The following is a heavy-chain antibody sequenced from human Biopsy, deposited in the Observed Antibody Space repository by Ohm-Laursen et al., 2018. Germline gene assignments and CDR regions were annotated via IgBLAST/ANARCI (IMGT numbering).Heavy chain of an antibody. Sequence: ASVKISCKASAYTLTDYYLHWVRQAPGQGLEWMGWINPDSGGTNYAQKFQGRVTMTRDTSISTVQMELSSLRSDDTAVYYCARVGFSSTWPPDRHDAFDIWGQGTMVTVSS. D-gene: IGHD6-13*01. J-gene: IGHJ3*02. CDR2: INPDSGGT. CDR1: AYTLTDYY. V-gene: IGHV1-2*02. CDR3: ARVGFSSTWPPDRHDAFDI.